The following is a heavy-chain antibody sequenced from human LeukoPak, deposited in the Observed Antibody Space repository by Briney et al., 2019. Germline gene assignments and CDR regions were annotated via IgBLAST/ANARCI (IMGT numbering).Heavy chain of an antibody. J-gene: IGHJ4*02. CDR2: IYYSGST. CDR1: GGSISSGSYY. CDR3: ARQTGSGLFILP. Sequence: PSETLSLTCTVSGGSISSGSYYWGWIRQPPGKGLEWIGSIYYSGSTYYNASLKSQVSISIDTSKNQFSLKLTSVTAADTAVYYCARQTGSGLFILPGGQGTLVTVSP. V-gene: IGHV4-39*01. D-gene: IGHD3/OR15-3a*01.